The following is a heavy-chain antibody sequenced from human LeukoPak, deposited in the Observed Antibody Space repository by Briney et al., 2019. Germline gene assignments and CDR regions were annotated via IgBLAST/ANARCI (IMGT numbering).Heavy chain of an antibody. D-gene: IGHD6-19*01. CDR3: AKDARRTSGWYFFDY. CDR2: ISDSGSLT. Sequence: GGSLRLSCAASGFAFSSQAMGWVRQAPGKGLEWVSVISDSGSLTYYADSVKGRFTISRDNSKNTLFLQMNSLRAEDTAVYYCAKDARRTSGWYFFDYWGQGTLVTVSS. J-gene: IGHJ4*02. CDR1: GFAFSSQA. V-gene: IGHV3-23*01.